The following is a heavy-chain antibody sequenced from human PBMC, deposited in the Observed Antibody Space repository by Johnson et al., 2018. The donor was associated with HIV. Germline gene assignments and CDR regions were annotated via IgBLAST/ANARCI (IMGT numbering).Heavy chain of an antibody. V-gene: IGHV3-53*01. J-gene: IGHJ3*02. CDR3: ARGMYGDAFDI. D-gene: IGHD2-8*01. CDR1: GFAFSSNY. Sequence: VQLVESGGGLIQPGGSLRLSCAASGFAFSSNYISWVRQAPGKGLEWVSVMYSGSNTYYADSVKGRFTISSDNSKNTLYLQMNSLRAEDTADYYCARGMYGDAFDIWGQGTMVTVSS. CDR2: MYSGSNT.